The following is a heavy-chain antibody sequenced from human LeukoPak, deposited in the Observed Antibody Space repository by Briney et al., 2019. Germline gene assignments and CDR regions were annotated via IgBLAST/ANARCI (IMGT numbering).Heavy chain of an antibody. CDR3: ARDSLRDPAYYYDSSGYGY. D-gene: IGHD3-22*01. J-gene: IGHJ4*02. Sequence: GGSLRLSCAASGFTFSSYSMNWVRQAPGKGLEWVSSISSSSSYIYYADSVKGRFTISRDNAKNSLYLQMNSLRAEDTAVYYCARDSLRDPAYYYDSSGYGYWGQGTLVTVSS. CDR1: GFTFSSYS. CDR2: ISSSSSYI. V-gene: IGHV3-21*01.